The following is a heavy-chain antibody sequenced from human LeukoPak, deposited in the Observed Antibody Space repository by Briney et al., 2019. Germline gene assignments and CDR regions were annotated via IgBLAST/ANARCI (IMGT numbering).Heavy chain of an antibody. CDR3: ARRASGVWGVFDI. D-gene: IGHD3-10*01. J-gene: IGHJ3*02. V-gene: IGHV5-51*01. CDR1: GYSFTSYW. Sequence: GESLKISCKGYGYSFTSYWIGWVRQMPGKGLEWMGIIYPGDSDTRYSPSFQGQVTISADRSISTAYLQWSSLKASDTAMYYCARRASGVWGVFDIWGQGTMVTVSS. CDR2: IYPGDSDT.